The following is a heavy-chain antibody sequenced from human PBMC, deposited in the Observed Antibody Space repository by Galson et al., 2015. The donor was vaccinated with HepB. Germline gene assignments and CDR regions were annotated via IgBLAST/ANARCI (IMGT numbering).Heavy chain of an antibody. CDR2: IWYDGSNK. CDR3: ARDLAWYYDSSGYSGFDY. V-gene: IGHV3-33*01. J-gene: IGHJ4*02. D-gene: IGHD3-22*01. CDR1: GFTFSSNG. Sequence: SLRLSCAASGFTFSSNGMHWVRQAPGKGLEWVAVIWYDGSNKYYADSVKGRFTISRDNSKNTMYLQMNSLRAEDTAVYYCARDLAWYYDSSGYSGFDYWGQGTLVTVSS.